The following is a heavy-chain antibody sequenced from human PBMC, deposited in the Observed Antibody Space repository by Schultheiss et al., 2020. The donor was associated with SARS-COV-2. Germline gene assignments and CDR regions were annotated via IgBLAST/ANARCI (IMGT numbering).Heavy chain of an antibody. Sequence: GALRLSCAASGFTFSSYGMHWVRQAPGKGLEWVSAISGSGGSTYYADSVKGRFTISRDNSKNTLYLQMNSLRAEDTAVYYCARELRGKQQPYYYYGMDVWGQGTLVTVSS. CDR3: ARELRGKQQPYYYYGMDV. J-gene: IGHJ6*02. D-gene: IGHD6-13*01. V-gene: IGHV3-23*01. CDR2: ISGSGGST. CDR1: GFTFSSYG.